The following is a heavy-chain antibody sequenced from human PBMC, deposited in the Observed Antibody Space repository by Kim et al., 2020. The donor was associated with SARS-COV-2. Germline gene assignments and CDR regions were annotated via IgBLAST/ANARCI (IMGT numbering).Heavy chain of an antibody. J-gene: IGHJ4*02. CDR1: GGTFSSYA. V-gene: IGHV1-69*13. CDR3: ARAPPRIAVAVPYFDY. Sequence: SVKVSCKASGGTFSSYAISWVRQAPGQGLEWMGGIIPIFGTANYAQKFQGRVTITADESTSTAYMELSSLRSEDTAVYYCARAPPRIAVAVPYFDYWGQGTLVTVSS. CDR2: IIPIFGTA. D-gene: IGHD6-19*01.